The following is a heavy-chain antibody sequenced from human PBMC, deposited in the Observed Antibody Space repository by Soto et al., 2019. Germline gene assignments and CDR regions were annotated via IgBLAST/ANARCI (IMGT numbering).Heavy chain of an antibody. Sequence: QLQLQESGSGLVEPSQTLSLTCAVSGGSISSGGYSWGWIRQPPGKGLEWIGYIYHSGSTYYNPSSKSRVTISVDRSKNQCSLKLSSVTAADKAVYYCAAGGGLPRYYWGQGTLVTVSS. CDR3: AAGGGLPRYY. CDR2: IYHSGST. CDR1: GGSISSGGYS. V-gene: IGHV4-30-2*01. D-gene: IGHD5-12*01. J-gene: IGHJ4*02.